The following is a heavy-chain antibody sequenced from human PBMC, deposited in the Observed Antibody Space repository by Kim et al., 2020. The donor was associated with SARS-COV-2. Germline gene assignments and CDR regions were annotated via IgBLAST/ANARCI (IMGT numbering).Heavy chain of an antibody. Sequence: TSYGDSVKGRLIISRDNPKNTLYLQTSRLRVEDTAVYYCANLIGPTRFDAWGQGTLVTVSS. CDR2: T. D-gene: IGHD2-15*01. J-gene: IGHJ5*02. CDR3: ANLIGPTRFDA. V-gene: IGHV3-23*01.